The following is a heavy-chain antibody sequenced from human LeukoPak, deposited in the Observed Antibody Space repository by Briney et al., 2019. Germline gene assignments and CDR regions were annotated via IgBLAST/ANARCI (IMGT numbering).Heavy chain of an antibody. J-gene: IGHJ4*02. D-gene: IGHD4-17*01. CDR3: ARESGDLGY. V-gene: IGHV3-7*01. CDR1: GFTFSSYS. CDR2: IKQDGSEK. Sequence: GGSLRLSCAASGFTFSSYSMNWVRQAPGKGLEWVANIKQDGSEKYYVDSVKGRFTISRDNAKNSLYLQMNSLRAEDTAVYYCARESGDLGYWGQGTLVTVSS.